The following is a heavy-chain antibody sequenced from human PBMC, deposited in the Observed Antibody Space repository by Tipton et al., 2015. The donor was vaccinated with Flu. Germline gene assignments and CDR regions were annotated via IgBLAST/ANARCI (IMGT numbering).Heavy chain of an antibody. D-gene: IGHD2-8*02. J-gene: IGHJ6*02. V-gene: IGHV3-53*01. CDR2: IYSGGST. Sequence: SLRLSCAASGFTVSTNHMSWVRQAPGKGLEWVSLIYSGGSTYYADSVKGRFTISRDNSKNTLYLQMSSLSAEDTAVYYCAKHCSGGLCYNSYAMDVWGQGTLVTVSS. CDR3: AKHCSGGLCYNSYAMDV. CDR1: GFTVSTNH.